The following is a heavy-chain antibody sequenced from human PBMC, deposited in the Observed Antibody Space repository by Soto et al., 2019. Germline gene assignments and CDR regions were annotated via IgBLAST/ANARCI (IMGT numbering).Heavy chain of an antibody. CDR2: ISAYNGKT. V-gene: IGHV1-18*01. CDR3: ARDRGGSSGYYLD. CDR1: GYTFTSYG. J-gene: IGHJ4*02. Sequence: QVQLVQSGAEVKKPAAPVKVSCKASGYTFTSYGIIWVRQAPGQGLEWTGWISAYNGKTNYAQKLQGRVTMTTDTSTGTAYREVRSLRSDDTAVYYCARDRGGSSGYYLDWGEGALVTVYS. D-gene: IGHD3-22*01.